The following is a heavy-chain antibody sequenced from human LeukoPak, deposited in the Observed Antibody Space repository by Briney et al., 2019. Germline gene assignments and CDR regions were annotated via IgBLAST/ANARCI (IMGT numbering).Heavy chain of an antibody. CDR3: ARHTYSGSPRNAFDI. V-gene: IGHV4-59*08. J-gene: IGHJ3*02. CDR1: GGSISSYY. Sequence: SETLSLTCTVSGGSISSYYWSWIRQPPGKGLEWIGYIYYSGSTNYNPSLKSRVTISVDTSKNQFSLKLSSVTAADTAVYYCARHTYSGSPRNAFDIGGQGTMVTVSS. CDR2: IYYSGST. D-gene: IGHD1-26*01.